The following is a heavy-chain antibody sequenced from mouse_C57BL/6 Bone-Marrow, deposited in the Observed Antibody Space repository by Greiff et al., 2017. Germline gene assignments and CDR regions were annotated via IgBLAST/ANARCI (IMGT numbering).Heavy chain of an antibody. CDR2: LDPNSGGT. J-gene: IGHJ2*01. V-gene: IGHV1-72*01. Sequence: QVQLQQPGAELVTPGASVTLSCKASGYTFTSYWMHWVKQTPGRGLEWIGRLDPNSGGTKYNAKFKSKATLTVDKPSSTAYMQDSRLTSEAAADYYCARSTDYDYWGQGTTLTVSA. CDR3: ARSTDYDY. CDR1: GYTFTSYW.